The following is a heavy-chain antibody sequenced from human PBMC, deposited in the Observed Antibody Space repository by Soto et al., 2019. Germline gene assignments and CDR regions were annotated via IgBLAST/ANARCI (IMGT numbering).Heavy chain of an antibody. J-gene: IGHJ6*02. CDR3: ARRTLGYCSGGSCYSYGMDV. Sequence: GESLKISCKGSGYRFTSYWIGWVRQMPGKGLEWMGIIYPGDSDTRYSPSFQGQVTISADKSISAAYLQWSSLKASDTAMYYCARRTLGYCSGGSCYSYGMDVWGQGTTVTVSS. D-gene: IGHD2-15*01. V-gene: IGHV5-51*01. CDR1: GYRFTSYW. CDR2: IYPGDSDT.